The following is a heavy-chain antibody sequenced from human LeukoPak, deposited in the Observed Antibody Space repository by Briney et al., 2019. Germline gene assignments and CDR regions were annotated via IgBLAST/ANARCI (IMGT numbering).Heavy chain of an antibody. CDR2: IDPSDSYT. CDR3: ARLDAKFAYSGYDSRDV. CDR1: GYSFSSYW. J-gene: IGHJ6*02. D-gene: IGHD5-12*01. V-gene: IGHV5-10-1*01. Sequence: KAGESLKISCKGSGYSFSSYWISWVRQMPGKGLEWMGRIDPSDSYTNYSPSFQGHVTIPADKSISTAYLQWSSLKASDTAMYYCARLDAKFAYSGYDSRDVWGQGTTVTVSS.